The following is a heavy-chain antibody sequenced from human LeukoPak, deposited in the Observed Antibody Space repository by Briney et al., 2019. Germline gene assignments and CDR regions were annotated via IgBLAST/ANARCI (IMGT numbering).Heavy chain of an antibody. CDR3: ARARLVPAALFDY. CDR1: GGSISSGGYY. Sequence: PSETLSLTCTASGGSISSGGYYWSWIRQHPGKGLEWIGYIYYSGSTYYNPSLRSRVTISVDTSKNQFSLKLSSVTAADTAVYYCARARLVPAALFDYWGQGTLVTVSS. CDR2: IYYSGST. D-gene: IGHD2-2*01. J-gene: IGHJ4*02. V-gene: IGHV4-31*03.